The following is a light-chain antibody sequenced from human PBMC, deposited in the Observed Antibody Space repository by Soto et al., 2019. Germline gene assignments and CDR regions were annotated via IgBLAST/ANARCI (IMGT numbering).Light chain of an antibody. J-gene: IGKJ5*01. CDR3: QQSYTTTVT. Sequence: DIQMTQSPSSLSASVGDIFTITCRASENINSYLNWYQFKAGKAPKLLIYVASNLQSGVPSRLSASGSGTELTITISSIKHEDFATYFCQQSYTTTVTFGQGTRLEIK. CDR2: VAS. CDR1: ENINSY. V-gene: IGKV1-39*01.